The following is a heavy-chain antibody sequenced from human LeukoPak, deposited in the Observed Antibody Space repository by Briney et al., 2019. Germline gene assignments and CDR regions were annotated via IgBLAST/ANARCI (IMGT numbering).Heavy chain of an antibody. Sequence: PSETLSLTCAVSGGSISSSSYYWGWIRQPPGKGLEWIGSIYYSGNTYYNPSLKSRVTIAVDTSKNQFSLKLSSVTAADTAVYYCARAVPSLGWFFSAFDPWGQGTLVTVSS. CDR3: ARAVPSLGWFFSAFDP. V-gene: IGHV4-39*07. CDR2: IYYSGNT. J-gene: IGHJ5*02. CDR1: GGSISSSSYY. D-gene: IGHD3-3*01.